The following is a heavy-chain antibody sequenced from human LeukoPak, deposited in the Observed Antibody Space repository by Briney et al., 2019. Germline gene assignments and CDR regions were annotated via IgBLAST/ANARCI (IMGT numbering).Heavy chain of an antibody. CDR3: ARVYGYNFYYFDY. D-gene: IGHD5-24*01. CDR1: GGSLKSYY. V-gene: IGHV4-59*01. Sequence: PSETLSLTCSVSGGSLKSYYWNWIRQPPGKGLEWIAYLYYSGNTNYSPSLKSRVTISVDTSKNQFSLKLTSVTAADTALYYCARVYGYNFYYFDYWGQGILVTVSS. J-gene: IGHJ4*02. CDR2: LYYSGNT.